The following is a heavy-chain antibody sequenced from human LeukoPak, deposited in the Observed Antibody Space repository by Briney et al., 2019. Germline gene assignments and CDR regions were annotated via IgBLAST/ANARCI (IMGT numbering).Heavy chain of an antibody. V-gene: IGHV1-18*01. CDR2: ISAYNGNT. CDR3: ARVVDTAMVMRILYYFDY. D-gene: IGHD5-18*01. CDR1: GYTFTSYG. J-gene: IGHJ4*02. Sequence: ASVKVSCKASGYTFTSYGISWVRQAPGQGLEWMGWISAYNGNTNYAQKLQGRVTLTTDTSTSTTYMELRSLRSDDTAVYYCARVVDTAMVMRILYYFDYWGQGTLVTVSS.